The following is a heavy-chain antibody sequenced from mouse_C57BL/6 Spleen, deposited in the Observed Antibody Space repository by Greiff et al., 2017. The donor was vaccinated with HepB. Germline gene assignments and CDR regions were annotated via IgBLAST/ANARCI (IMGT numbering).Heavy chain of an antibody. D-gene: IGHD1-1*01. J-gene: IGHJ4*01. CDR1: GFTFSSYG. CDR3: ARRATVVAMDY. Sequence: EVQWVESGGDLVKPGGSLKLSCAASGFTFSSYGMSWVRQTPDKRLEWVATISSGGSYTYYPDSVKGRFTISRDNAKNTLYLQMSSLKSEDTAMYYCARRATVVAMDYWGQGTSVTVSS. CDR2: ISSGGSYT. V-gene: IGHV5-6*01.